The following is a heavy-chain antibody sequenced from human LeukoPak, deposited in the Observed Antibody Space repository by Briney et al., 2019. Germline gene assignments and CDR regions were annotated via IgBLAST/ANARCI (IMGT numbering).Heavy chain of an antibody. CDR2: IYYRGST. J-gene: IGHJ6*02. D-gene: IGHD3-10*01. CDR3: ARRVTLVRGVYYKGMDV. Sequence: PSETLSLTCTVSGGSINSHYWSWIRQPPGKGLEWIGNIYYRGSTNYNPSLKSRVTISVDTSKKQFSLKLSSVTAADTAVYYCARRVTLVRGVYYKGMDVWSQGTTVTVSS. V-gene: IGHV4-59*11. CDR1: GGSINSHY.